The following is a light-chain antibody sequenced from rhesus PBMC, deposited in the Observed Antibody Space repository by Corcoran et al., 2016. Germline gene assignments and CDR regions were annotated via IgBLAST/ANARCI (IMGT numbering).Light chain of an antibody. CDR2: EVT. CDR1: DSDIGGYNF. CDR3: SSYEGTNTYV. J-gene: IGLJ1*01. Sequence: QAALTQPRSVSGSPGQSVTISCTGTDSDIGGYNFVSWYQQHPVTAPTLLIYEVTKRPSGVSDRFSGSKSGNTASLTISGLQAEDEADYFCSSYEGTNTYVFGTGTRLTVL. V-gene: IGLV2-32*02.